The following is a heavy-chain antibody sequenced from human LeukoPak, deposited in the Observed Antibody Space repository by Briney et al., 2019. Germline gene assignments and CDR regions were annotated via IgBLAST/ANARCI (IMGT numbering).Heavy chain of an antibody. CDR3: ARSAEWELLHFDY. CDR1: GFTFSSYE. Sequence: PGGSLRLSCAASGFTFSSYEMNWVRQAPGKGLEWVSYISSSGSTIYYADSVKGRFTISRDNAKNSLYLQMNSLRAEDTAVYYCARSAEWELLHFDYRGQGTLVTVSS. D-gene: IGHD1-26*01. V-gene: IGHV3-48*03. CDR2: ISSSGSTI. J-gene: IGHJ4*02.